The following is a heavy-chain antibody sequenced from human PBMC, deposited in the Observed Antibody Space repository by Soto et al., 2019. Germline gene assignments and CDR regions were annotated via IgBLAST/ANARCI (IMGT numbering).Heavy chain of an antibody. V-gene: IGHV4-39*01. CDR2: IYYSGST. D-gene: IGHD3-22*01. CDR3: YSGYYKIPHDY. CDR1: GGSISSSSYY. Sequence: SETLSLTCTVSGGSISSSSYYWGWIRQPPGKGLEWIGSIYYSGSTYYNPSLKSRVTISVDTSKNQFSLKLSSVTAADTAVYYSYSGYYKIPHDYWGQGTLVTVSS. J-gene: IGHJ4*02.